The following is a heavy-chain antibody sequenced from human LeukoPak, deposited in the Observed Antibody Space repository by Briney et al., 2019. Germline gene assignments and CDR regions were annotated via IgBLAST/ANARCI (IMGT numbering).Heavy chain of an antibody. V-gene: IGHV3-7*01. D-gene: IGHD5-12*01. Sequence: PGGSLRLSCAVSGINFRGYWMAWVRQAPGMGLEWVANMKQDGSEKYYVDSVKGRFTISRDNAKNSLYLEMNSLRVEDTAVYYCARDLGHTGYDLYDYWGQGTLVTVSS. CDR1: GINFRGYW. CDR3: ARDLGHTGYDLYDY. J-gene: IGHJ4*02. CDR2: MKQDGSEK.